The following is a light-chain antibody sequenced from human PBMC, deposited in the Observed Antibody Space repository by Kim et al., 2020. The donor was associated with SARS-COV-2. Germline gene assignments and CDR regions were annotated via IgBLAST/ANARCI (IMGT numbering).Light chain of an antibody. J-gene: IGLJ1*01. CDR1: GSNIGADYG. V-gene: IGLV1-40*01. CDR2: LDN. CDR3: QSYDNSLGGYV. Sequence: QSVLTQPPSVSGAPGARVTISCTGGGSNIGADYGVHWYQQLPGTAPRVLIYLDNNRPSGVPDRFSASKSGTSASLAITGLQAEDEADYYCQSYDNSLGGYVFGSGTKVTVL.